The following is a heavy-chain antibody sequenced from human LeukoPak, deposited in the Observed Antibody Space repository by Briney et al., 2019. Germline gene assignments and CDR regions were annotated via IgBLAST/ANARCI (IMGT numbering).Heavy chain of an antibody. Sequence: PGRSLRLSCTASGFTFGDYAMSWVRQAPGKGLEWVAVISYDGSNKYYADSVKGRFTISRDNSKNTLYLQMNSLRAEDTAVYYCAKEGDYGSGSYYLYYYYYYGMDVWGKGTTVTVSS. V-gene: IGHV3-30*04. CDR1: GFTFGDYA. CDR3: AKEGDYGSGSYYLYYYYYYGMDV. J-gene: IGHJ6*04. CDR2: ISYDGSNK. D-gene: IGHD3-10*01.